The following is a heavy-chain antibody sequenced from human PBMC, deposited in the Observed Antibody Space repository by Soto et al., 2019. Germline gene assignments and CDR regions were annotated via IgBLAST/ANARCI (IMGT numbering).Heavy chain of an antibody. CDR2: IRAHNGDA. Sequence: QVLLMQSGGEVKKPGDSVKVSCKASGFTFRIYAIAWVRQAPGQGLEWMGWIRAHNGDANYAQNFQDRVTMTADTSTNTAYLELRSLGTDDTAVYYCARLTGFISPFPAYWGQGTLVSVSS. D-gene: IGHD3-16*02. CDR3: ARLTGFISPFPAY. CDR1: GFTFRIYA. J-gene: IGHJ4*02. V-gene: IGHV1-18*04.